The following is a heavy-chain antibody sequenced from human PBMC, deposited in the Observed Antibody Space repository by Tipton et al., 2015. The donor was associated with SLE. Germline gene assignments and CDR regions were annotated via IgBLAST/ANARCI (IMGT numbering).Heavy chain of an antibody. V-gene: IGHV1-69*02. CDR1: GGTFNSYT. CDR2: IIPILGIV. D-gene: IGHD4-23*01. CDR3: AGQSTVVTPLEY. J-gene: IGHJ4*02. Sequence: QSGPEVKKPGSSVKVSCKASGGTFNSYTISWVRQAPGQGLEWMGRIIPILGIVNYAQKFQDRVTITADKSTSTAYMELSSLRSEDTALYYCAGQSTVVTPLEYWGQGTLVNVSS.